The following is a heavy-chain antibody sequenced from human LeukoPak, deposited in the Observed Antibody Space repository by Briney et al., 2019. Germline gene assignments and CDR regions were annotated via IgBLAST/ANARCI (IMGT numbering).Heavy chain of an antibody. CDR2: ISGGGGST. CDR1: GFTFTNYA. J-gene: IGHJ4*02. CDR3: AKDKREGYNLPYYFDY. V-gene: IGHV3-23*01. D-gene: IGHD5-24*01. Sequence: PGGSLRLSCAASGFTFTNYAMSWVRQAPGKGLEWVSGISGGGGSTYYADSVKGRFTISKDNSKNTLYLQMNSLRAEDTAVYYCAKDKREGYNLPYYFDYWGQGTLVTVSS.